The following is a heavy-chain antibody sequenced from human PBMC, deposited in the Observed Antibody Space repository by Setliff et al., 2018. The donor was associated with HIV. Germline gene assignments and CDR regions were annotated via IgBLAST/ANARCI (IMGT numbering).Heavy chain of an antibody. CDR3: ARVRYWSGGSCYGGEYWFDP. J-gene: IGHJ5*02. CDR1: GYTFTSYS. Sequence: ASVKVSCKASGYTFTSYSIHWVRQAPGQGLEWMGVIHPSGGSTSYAQSFQDRVTMTRDTSTSTVYMELSSLRSEDTAVYYCARVRYWSGGSCYGGEYWFDPWGQGTLVTVSS. D-gene: IGHD2-15*01. CDR2: IHPSGGST. V-gene: IGHV1-46*01.